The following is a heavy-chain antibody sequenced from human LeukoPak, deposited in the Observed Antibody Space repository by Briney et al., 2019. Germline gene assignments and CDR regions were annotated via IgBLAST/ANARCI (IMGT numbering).Heavy chain of an antibody. CDR2: IYYSGSA. V-gene: IGHV4-39*07. CDR1: GGSISSSSYY. CDR3: ARTYSSSWYNDYYYMDV. J-gene: IGHJ6*03. D-gene: IGHD6-13*01. Sequence: KPSETLSLTCTVSGGSISSSSYYWGWIRQPPGKGLEWIGSIYYSGSAYYNPSLKSRVTISVDTSKNQFSLKLSSVTAADTAVYYCARTYSSSWYNDYYYMDVWGKGTTVTVSS.